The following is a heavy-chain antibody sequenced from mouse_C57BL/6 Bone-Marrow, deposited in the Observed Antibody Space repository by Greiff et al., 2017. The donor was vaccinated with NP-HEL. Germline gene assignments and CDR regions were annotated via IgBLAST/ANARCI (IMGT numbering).Heavy chain of an antibody. CDR2: INPNNGGT. J-gene: IGHJ4*01. CDR3: AREGIYYDYFYAMDY. CDR1: GYTFTDYY. D-gene: IGHD2-4*01. Sequence: VQLQQSGPELVKPGASVKISCKASGYTFTDYYMNWVKQSHGKSLEWIGDINPNNGGTSYNQKFKGKATLTVDQSSSTAYMELRSLTSEDSAVYYCAREGIYYDYFYAMDYWGQGTSVTVSS. V-gene: IGHV1-26*01.